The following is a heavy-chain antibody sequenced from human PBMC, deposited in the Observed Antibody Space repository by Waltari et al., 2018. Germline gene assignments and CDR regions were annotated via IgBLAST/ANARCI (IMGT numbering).Heavy chain of an antibody. Sequence: EVQLLESGGGLVQPGGSLRLSCAASGFTFSSYAMSWVRQAPGKGLEWVSAISGSGGSTYYADSVKGRFTISRDNSKNTLYLQMNSLRAEDTAVYYCAKDGSRLRSTIFGVATYGMDVWGQGTTVTVSS. CDR2: ISGSGGST. D-gene: IGHD3-3*01. J-gene: IGHJ6*02. CDR3: AKDGSRLRSTIFGVATYGMDV. V-gene: IGHV3-23*01. CDR1: GFTFSSYA.